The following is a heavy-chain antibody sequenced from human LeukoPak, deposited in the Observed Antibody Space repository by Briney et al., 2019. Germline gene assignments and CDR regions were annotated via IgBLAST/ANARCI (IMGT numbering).Heavy chain of an antibody. CDR2: MSSSGSSI. CDR3: ARSGSVDV. Sequence: GGSLRLSCAASGFTFSDYYMNWIRQAPGKGLEWVSYMSSSGSSIYYADSVKGRFTISRDNARKSLYLQMDSLRAEDTAVYYCARSGSVDVWGQGTTVTVSS. CDR1: GFTFSDYY. J-gene: IGHJ6*02. D-gene: IGHD3-10*01. V-gene: IGHV3-11*01.